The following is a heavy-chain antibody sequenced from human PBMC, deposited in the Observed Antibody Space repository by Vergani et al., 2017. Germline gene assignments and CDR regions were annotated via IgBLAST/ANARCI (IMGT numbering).Heavy chain of an antibody. V-gene: IGHV3-21*01. D-gene: IGHD6-19*01. Sequence: EVQLVESGGGLVQPGESLRLSCAASGITFNTYWMNWVRQAPGKGLEWVSSISSSSSYIYYADSVKGRFTISRDNAKNSLYLQMNSLRAEDTAVYYCASGTAVAAGYWGQGTLVTVSS. CDR3: ASGTAVAAGY. CDR2: ISSSSSYI. J-gene: IGHJ4*02. CDR1: GITFNTYW.